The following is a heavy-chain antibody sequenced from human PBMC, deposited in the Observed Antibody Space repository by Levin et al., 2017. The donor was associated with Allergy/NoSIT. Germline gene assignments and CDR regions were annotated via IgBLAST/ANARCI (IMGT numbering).Heavy chain of an antibody. CDR1: GFTFSNYG. Sequence: GGSLRLSCVASGFTFSNYGMHWVRQAPGKGLEWVAVIWYDGTNKYYADSVKGRFTISRDNSKNTLFLQMNSLRAEDTAVYYCARVDTAMAPRSTFDIWGQGTVVTVSS. CDR3: ARVDTAMAPRSTFDI. J-gene: IGHJ3*02. CDR2: IWYDGTNK. V-gene: IGHV3-33*01. D-gene: IGHD5-18*01.